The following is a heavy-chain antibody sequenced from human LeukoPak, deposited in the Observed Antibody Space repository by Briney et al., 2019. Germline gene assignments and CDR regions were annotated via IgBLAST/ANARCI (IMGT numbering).Heavy chain of an antibody. CDR1: GYTFTSYD. J-gene: IGHJ4*02. CDR2: MNPNSGNT. Sequence: VASVKVSCKAPGYTFTSYDINWVRQATGQGLEWMGWMNPNSGNTGYAQKFQGRVTMTRNTSISTAYMELSSLRSEDTAVYYCARVTRAGSYPLYYWGQGTLVTVSS. V-gene: IGHV1-8*01. CDR3: ARVTRAGSYPLYY. D-gene: IGHD1-26*01.